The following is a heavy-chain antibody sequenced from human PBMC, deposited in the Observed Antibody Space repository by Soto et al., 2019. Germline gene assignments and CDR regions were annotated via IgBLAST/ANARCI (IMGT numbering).Heavy chain of an antibody. Sequence: SETLSLTCAVSGYSISSSNWWGWIRQPPGKGLEWIGYIYYSGTTYYNPSLKSRVTISIDTSENQFSLRLNSVTAADTAVYFCARRGSAVSVATGFDPWGQGTPVTVSS. V-gene: IGHV4-28*01. CDR3: ARRGSAVSVATGFDP. J-gene: IGHJ5*02. CDR1: GYSISSSNW. D-gene: IGHD1-1*01. CDR2: IYYSGTT.